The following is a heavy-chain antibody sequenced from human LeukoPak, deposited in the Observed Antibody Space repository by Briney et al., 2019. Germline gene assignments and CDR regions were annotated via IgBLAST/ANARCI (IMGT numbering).Heavy chain of an antibody. D-gene: IGHD3-10*01. V-gene: IGHV1-2*02. CDR2: INPNSGGT. CDR1: GYTFTGYY. J-gene: IGHJ6*03. CDR3: ARDLGSYYYGSGNPSYYYMDV. Sequence: ASVKVSCKTSGYTFTGYYMHWVRQAPGQGLEWMGWINPNSGGTNYAQKFQGRVTMTRDTSISTAYMELSRLRSDDTAVYYCARDLGSYYYGSGNPSYYYMDVWGKGTTVTVSS.